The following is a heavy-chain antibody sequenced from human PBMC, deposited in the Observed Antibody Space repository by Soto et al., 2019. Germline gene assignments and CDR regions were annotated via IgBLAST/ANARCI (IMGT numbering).Heavy chain of an antibody. CDR1: GYTLSDYY. CDR2: INPNSGDT. D-gene: IGHD6-13*01. CDR3: AREGGGIAAAGAGDDSFDI. J-gene: IGHJ3*02. Sequence: QVQLVQSGAEVKKPGASVKVSCEASGYTLSDYYLQWIRQAPGQGLEWMGWINPNSGDTNYSQKCQGWVTLTRDTSLNTAYMELRNLKSDDTAVYFCAREGGGIAAAGAGDDSFDIWGQGTMVTVSS. V-gene: IGHV1-2*04.